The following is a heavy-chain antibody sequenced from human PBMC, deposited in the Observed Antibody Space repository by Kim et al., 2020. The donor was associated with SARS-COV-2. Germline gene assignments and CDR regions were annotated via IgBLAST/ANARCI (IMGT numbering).Heavy chain of an antibody. J-gene: IGHJ6*02. Sequence: SETLSLTCAVYGGSFSGYYWSWIRQPPGKGLEWIGEINHSGSTNYNPSLKSRVTISVDTSKNQFSLKLSSVTAADTAVYYCARGFQGSSSWYRVAGGMDVWGQGTSVTVSS. V-gene: IGHV4-34*01. CDR2: INHSGST. D-gene: IGHD6-13*01. CDR1: GGSFSGYY. CDR3: ARGFQGSSSWYRVAGGMDV.